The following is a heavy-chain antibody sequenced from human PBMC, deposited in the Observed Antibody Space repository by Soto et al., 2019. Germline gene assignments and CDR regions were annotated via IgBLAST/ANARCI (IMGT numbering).Heavy chain of an antibody. Sequence: QVQLQESGPGLVQPSETLSLTCTVSGGSISSYYWSWIRQPPGKGLEWIGYIHSSGNSNYNPSLKSRVTASADTSKNQFSLKLNSVTAADTAVYYCARGGGLTPNFDYWGQGTLVTVSS. J-gene: IGHJ4*02. CDR1: GGSISSYY. V-gene: IGHV4-59*01. CDR2: IHSSGNS. D-gene: IGHD7-27*01. CDR3: ARGGGLTPNFDY.